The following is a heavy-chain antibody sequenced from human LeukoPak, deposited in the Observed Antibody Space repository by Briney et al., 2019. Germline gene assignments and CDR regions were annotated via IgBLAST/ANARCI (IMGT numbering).Heavy chain of an antibody. Sequence: ASVKVSCKASGGTFSSYAISWVRQAPGQGLEWMGGIIPNFGTASYAQKFQGRVTITADKSTSTAYMELSSLRSEDTAVYYCASSCRSGYYYYGMDVWGKGTTVTVSS. CDR1: GGTFSSYA. CDR2: IIPNFGTA. V-gene: IGHV1-69*06. J-gene: IGHJ6*04. D-gene: IGHD6-6*01. CDR3: ASSCRSGYYYYGMDV.